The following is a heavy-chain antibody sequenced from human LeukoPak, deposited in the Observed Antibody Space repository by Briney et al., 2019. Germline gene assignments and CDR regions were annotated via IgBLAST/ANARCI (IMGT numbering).Heavy chain of an antibody. CDR1: GFTFSGYA. V-gene: IGHV3-23*01. CDR3: AKYEQLVTVLYYYGMDV. Sequence: GGSLRLSCAASGFTFSGYAMSWVRHAPGKGLEWVSAISGSGGSTYYADSVKGRFTISRDNSKNTLYLQMNSLRAEDTAVYYCAKYEQLVTVLYYYGMDVWGQGTKVTVSS. CDR2: ISGSGGST. J-gene: IGHJ6*02. D-gene: IGHD1-1*01.